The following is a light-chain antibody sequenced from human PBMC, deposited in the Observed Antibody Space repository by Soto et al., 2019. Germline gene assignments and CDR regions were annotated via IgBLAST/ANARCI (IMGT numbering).Light chain of an antibody. CDR2: AAS. Sequence: DIQMTQSPSSLSASVRDRVTITCRASQSISSNLNWYQQKPGRAPKLLIYAASSLQSGVPSRFSGSGSGTDFTLTITSLQPEDFATYYCQQSYSTPWTFGQGTKVEIK. CDR1: QSISSN. V-gene: IGKV1-39*01. J-gene: IGKJ1*01. CDR3: QQSYSTPWT.